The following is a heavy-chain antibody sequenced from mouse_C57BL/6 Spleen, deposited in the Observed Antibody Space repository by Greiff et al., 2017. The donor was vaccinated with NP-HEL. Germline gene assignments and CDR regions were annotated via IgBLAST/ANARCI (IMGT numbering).Heavy chain of an antibody. Sequence: VKLMESGAELVKPGASVKISCKASGYAFSSYWMNWVKQRPGKGLEWIGQIYPGDGDTNYNGKFKGKATLTADKSSSTAYIHVGSVASEGSAVYFCVRLDDWGKGTTLTVSS. V-gene: IGHV1-80*01. J-gene: IGHJ2*01. CDR3: VRLDD. CDR1: GYAFSSYW. CDR2: IYPGDGDT.